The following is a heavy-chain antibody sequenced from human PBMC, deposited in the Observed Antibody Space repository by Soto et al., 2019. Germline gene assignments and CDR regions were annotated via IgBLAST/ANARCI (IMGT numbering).Heavy chain of an antibody. Sequence: SVKVSCKASGGTFSSYAISWVRQAPGQGLEWMGGIIPIFGTANYAQKFQGRVTITADEPTSTAYMELSSLRSEDTAVYYCARGGPYIVVATGGAFDIWGQGTMVTVSS. J-gene: IGHJ3*02. CDR1: GGTFSSYA. CDR2: IIPIFGTA. V-gene: IGHV1-69*13. D-gene: IGHD2-15*01. CDR3: ARGGPYIVVATGGAFDI.